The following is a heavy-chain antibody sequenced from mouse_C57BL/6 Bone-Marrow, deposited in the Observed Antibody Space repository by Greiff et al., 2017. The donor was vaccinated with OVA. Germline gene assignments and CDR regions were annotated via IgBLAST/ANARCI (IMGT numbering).Heavy chain of an antibody. D-gene: IGHD2-4*01. CDR1: GYTFTSYW. CDR3: ARSGLSGDYDQFAY. V-gene: IGHV1-53*01. Sequence: QVQLQQSGTELVKPGASVKLSCKASGYTFTSYWMHWVKQRPGQGLEWIGNINPSNGGTNYNEKFKSKATLTVDKSSSTAYMQLSSLTSEDSAVYYCARSGLSGDYDQFAYWGQGTLVTVSA. J-gene: IGHJ3*01. CDR2: INPSNGGT.